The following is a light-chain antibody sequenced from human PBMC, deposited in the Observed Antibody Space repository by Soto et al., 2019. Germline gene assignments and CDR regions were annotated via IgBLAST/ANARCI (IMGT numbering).Light chain of an antibody. CDR2: EVS. Sequence: QSALTQPPSASGSPGQSVTISCTGTSSDVGGYNYVSWYQQHPGKAPKLMIYEVSKRPSGVPDRFSGSKSGNTASLTVSGLQDEDQAASYCSSYAGRNNYVFGTGTKVTV. CDR3: SSYAGRNNYV. J-gene: IGLJ1*01. CDR1: SSDVGGYNY. V-gene: IGLV2-8*01.